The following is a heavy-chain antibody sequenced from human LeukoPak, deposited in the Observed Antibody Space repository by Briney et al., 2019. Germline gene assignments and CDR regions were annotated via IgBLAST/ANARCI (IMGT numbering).Heavy chain of an antibody. CDR1: GFTFSDYA. V-gene: IGHV3-23*01. J-gene: IGHJ4*02. Sequence: GGSLRLSCAASGFTFSDYAMNWVRQGPGEGLEWVTGISYSGQNTFYADSVKGRFTISRDNLRNALNLALNSLRAEDPAVYYCAKHPHPYGESVGRYLFDYWGQGILVTVSS. CDR3: AKHPHPYGESVGRYLFDY. CDR2: ISYSGQNT. D-gene: IGHD4/OR15-4a*01.